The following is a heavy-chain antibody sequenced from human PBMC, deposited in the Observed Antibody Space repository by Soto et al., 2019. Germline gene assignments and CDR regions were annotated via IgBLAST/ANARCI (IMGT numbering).Heavy chain of an antibody. J-gene: IGHJ3*02. D-gene: IGHD5-12*01. Sequence: SVKVSCEASGGTFSSYAISWVRQAPGQGLEWMGGIIPIFGTANYAQKFQGRVTITADESTSTAYMELSSLRSEDTAVYYCARGASGYDFGAFDIWGQGKMVTVSS. V-gene: IGHV1-69*13. CDR2: IIPIFGTA. CDR1: GGTFSSYA. CDR3: ARGASGYDFGAFDI.